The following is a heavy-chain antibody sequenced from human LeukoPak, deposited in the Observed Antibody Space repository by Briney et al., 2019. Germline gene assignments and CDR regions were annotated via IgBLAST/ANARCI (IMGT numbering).Heavy chain of an antibody. Sequence: GSSVKVSFKSSGYTFTSYGISWVRQAPGQGLEWMGWISAYNGNTNYAQQLQGRVTMTTDTSTSTAYMELRSLRSDDTAVYYYARGTFLDYWGQGTLVTVSS. V-gene: IGHV1-18*01. CDR1: GYTFTSYG. CDR2: ISAYNGNT. J-gene: IGHJ4*02. D-gene: IGHD2/OR15-2a*01. CDR3: ARGTFLDY.